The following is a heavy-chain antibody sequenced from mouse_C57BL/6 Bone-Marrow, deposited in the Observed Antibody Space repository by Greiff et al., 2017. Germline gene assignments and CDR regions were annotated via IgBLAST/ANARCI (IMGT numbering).Heavy chain of an antibody. CDR3: ASTAYYSNYGAMDY. CDR1: GYTFTSYW. V-gene: IGHV1-69*01. Sequence: QVQLQQPGAELVMPGASVKLSCKASGYTFTSYWMHWVKQRPGQGLEWIGEIDPSDSYTNYNQKFKGKSTLTVDKSSSTAYMQLSSLTSEDSAVYYCASTAYYSNYGAMDYWGQGTSVTVSS. CDR2: IDPSDSYT. J-gene: IGHJ4*01. D-gene: IGHD2-5*01.